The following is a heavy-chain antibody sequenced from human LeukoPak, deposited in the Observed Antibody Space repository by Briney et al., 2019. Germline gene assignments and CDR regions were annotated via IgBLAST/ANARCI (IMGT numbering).Heavy chain of an antibody. V-gene: IGHV3-30*02. Sequence: GGSLRLSCTASGFTFSSYGMQWVRQAPGKGLEWVACIRYDENTKYYADSVKGRFTVSRDNSENTLFLQMNSLRAEDTAVYYCASGEVGVRKYYSDPFHHWGQGTLVTVSS. CDR1: GFTFSSYG. J-gene: IGHJ4*02. D-gene: IGHD3-10*01. CDR3: ASGEVGVRKYYSDPFHH. CDR2: IRYDENTK.